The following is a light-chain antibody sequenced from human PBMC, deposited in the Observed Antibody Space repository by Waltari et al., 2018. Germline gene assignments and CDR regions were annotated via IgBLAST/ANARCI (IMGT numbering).Light chain of an antibody. Sequence: EIVLTQSPGTLSLSPGERATLSCRASQSVSRTLAWYQQKPGQAPRPLIYGASTRATGIPERFSGGGSGTDSSLTISRLEPEDFAVYYCQHYVRLPATFGQGTKVEIK. V-gene: IGKV3-20*01. CDR1: QSVSRT. CDR3: QHYVRLPAT. J-gene: IGKJ1*01. CDR2: GAS.